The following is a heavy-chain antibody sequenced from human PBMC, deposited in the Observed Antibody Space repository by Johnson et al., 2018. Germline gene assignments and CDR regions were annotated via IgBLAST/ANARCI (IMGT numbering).Heavy chain of an antibody. J-gene: IGHJ6*03. CDR3: AKDGGVAVDLGYVDV. CDR1: GFTFSTSA. CDR2: INGRAGGT. V-gene: IGHV3-23*04. D-gene: IGHD6-19*01. Sequence: VQLVQSGGGLVQPGGSLRLSCATSGFTFSTSAMSWVRQAPGKGLEWVSAINGRAGGTYYTDSVKGRFTIFRDSSTNTLYLQMNSLRAEDTALYYCAKDGGVAVDLGYVDVWGKGTTVTVSS.